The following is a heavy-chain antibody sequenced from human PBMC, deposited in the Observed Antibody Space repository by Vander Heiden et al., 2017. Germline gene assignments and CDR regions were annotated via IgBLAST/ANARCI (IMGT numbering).Heavy chain of an antibody. CDR3: AKCHDGDFLFDY. CDR1: GFTISSYG. V-gene: IGHV3-30*18. D-gene: IGHD4-17*01. Sequence: QVQLVESGGGVVQPGRSLRLPRAASGFTISSYGMHGVRKAPGKGLEWVAVISYDGSNKYYADSVKGRFTISRDNSKNTLYLQMNSLRAEDTAVYYCAKCHDGDFLFDYWGQGTLVTVSS. CDR2: ISYDGSNK. J-gene: IGHJ4*02.